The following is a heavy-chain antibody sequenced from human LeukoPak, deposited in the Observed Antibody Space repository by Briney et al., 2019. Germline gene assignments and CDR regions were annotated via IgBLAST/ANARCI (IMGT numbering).Heavy chain of an antibody. J-gene: IGHJ4*02. V-gene: IGHV4-34*01. CDR2: INHSGST. Sequence: SETLSLTCAVYGGSFSGYYWSWIRQPPGKGPEWIGEINHSGSTNYNPSLKSRVTISVDTSKNQFSLKLSSVTAADTAVYYCARGKGRGDYWGQGTLVTVSS. D-gene: IGHD3-10*01. CDR3: ARGKGRGDY. CDR1: GGSFSGYY.